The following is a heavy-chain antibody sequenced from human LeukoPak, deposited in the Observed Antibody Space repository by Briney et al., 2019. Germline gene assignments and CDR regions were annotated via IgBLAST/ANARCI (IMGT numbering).Heavy chain of an antibody. Sequence: ASVKVSCKASGGTFSSYAISWVRQAPGQGLEWMGGIMPIFGTANYAQKFQGRVTITADESTSTAYMELSSLRSEDTAVYYCARGNGDYYDSSGLVSGAFDIWGQGTMVTVSS. V-gene: IGHV1-69*01. CDR2: IMPIFGTA. CDR3: ARGNGDYYDSSGLVSGAFDI. J-gene: IGHJ3*02. D-gene: IGHD3-22*01. CDR1: GGTFSSYA.